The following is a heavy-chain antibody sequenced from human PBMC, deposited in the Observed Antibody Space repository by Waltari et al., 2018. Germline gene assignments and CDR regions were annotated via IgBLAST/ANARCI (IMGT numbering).Heavy chain of an antibody. J-gene: IGHJ6*03. CDR3: ARDPGTVEMATIGGYYYYMDV. CDR1: GGPFSSYA. V-gene: IGHV1-69*04. CDR2: IIPILGIA. D-gene: IGHD5-12*01. Sequence: QVQLVQSGAEVKKLGTSVKVSCKASGGPFSSYAISWVRQAPGKGLEWMGGIIPILGIANYAQKFQGRVTITADESTSTAYMELSSLRSEDTAVYYCARDPGTVEMATIGGYYYYMDVWGKGTTVTVSS.